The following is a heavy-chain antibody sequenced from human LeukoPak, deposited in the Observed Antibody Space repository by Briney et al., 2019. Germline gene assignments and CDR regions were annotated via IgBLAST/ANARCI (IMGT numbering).Heavy chain of an antibody. CDR3: ATYSTGYYYLAY. J-gene: IGHJ4*02. CDR2: IYYSGST. CDR1: GGSISSYY. D-gene: IGHD3-22*01. Sequence: SETLSLTCTVSGGSISSYYWSWIRQPPGKGLEWIGYIYYSGSTNYNPSLKSRVTISVDTSKNQFSLKLSSVTAADTAVYYCATYSTGYYYLAYWGQGTLVTVSS. V-gene: IGHV4-59*01.